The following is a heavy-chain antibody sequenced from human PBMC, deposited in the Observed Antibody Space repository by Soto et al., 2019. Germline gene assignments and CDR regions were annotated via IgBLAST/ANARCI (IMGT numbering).Heavy chain of an antibody. Sequence: SVKVSCKASGFTFTSSAVQWVRQARGQRLEWIGWIVVGSGNTNYAQKFQERVTITRDMSTSTAYMELSSLRSEDTAVYYCAAGAPYCSGGSCYPIFDYWGQGTLVTVSS. D-gene: IGHD2-15*01. CDR3: AAGAPYCSGGSCYPIFDY. J-gene: IGHJ4*02. V-gene: IGHV1-58*01. CDR2: IVVGSGNT. CDR1: GFTFTSSA.